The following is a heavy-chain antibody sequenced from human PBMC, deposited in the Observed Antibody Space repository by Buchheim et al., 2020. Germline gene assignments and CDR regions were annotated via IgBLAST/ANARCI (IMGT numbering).Heavy chain of an antibody. CDR3: ARVLGVVVYYYYYGMDV. CDR2: MYSGGST. D-gene: IGHD3-3*01. CDR1: GFTVSSNY. J-gene: IGHJ6*02. Sequence: EVQLVESGGGLVQPGGSLRLSCAASGFTVSSNYMSWVRQAPGKGLEWVSVMYSGGSTYYADPVKGRFTISRDNSQNKPELQMNSLRAEDTAVYYCARVLGVVVYYYYYGMDVWGQGTT. V-gene: IGHV3-66*01.